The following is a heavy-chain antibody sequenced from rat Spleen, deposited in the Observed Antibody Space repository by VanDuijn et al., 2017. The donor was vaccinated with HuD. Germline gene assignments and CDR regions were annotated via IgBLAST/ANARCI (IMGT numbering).Heavy chain of an antibody. V-gene: IGHV5-25*01. CDR2: FSYDGGNT. D-gene: IGHD1-12*02. CDR3: ASSYYPYYFDY. J-gene: IGHJ2*01. CDR1: GFTFSNYY. Sequence: EVQLVESGGGLVQPGRSMKLSCAVSGFTFSNYYMAWVRQAPTKGLEWVATFSYDGGNTYYRDSVKGRFTISRDNAKSTLYLQMDSLRSEDTASYYCASSYYPYYFDYWGQGVMVTVSS.